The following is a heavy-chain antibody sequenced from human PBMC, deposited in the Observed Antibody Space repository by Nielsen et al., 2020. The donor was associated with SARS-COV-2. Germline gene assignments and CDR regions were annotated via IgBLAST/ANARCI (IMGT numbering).Heavy chain of an antibody. CDR1: GFTFSSYG. CDR3: ARDLRFGEEQHDY. CDR2: ISYDGSNK. V-gene: IGHV3-30*03. J-gene: IGHJ4*02. D-gene: IGHD3-10*01. Sequence: GGSLRLSCAASGFTFSSYGMHWVRQAPGKGLEWVAVISYDGSNKYYADSVKGRFTISRDNSKNTLYLQMNSLRAEDTAVYYCARDLRFGEEQHDYWGQGTLVTVSS.